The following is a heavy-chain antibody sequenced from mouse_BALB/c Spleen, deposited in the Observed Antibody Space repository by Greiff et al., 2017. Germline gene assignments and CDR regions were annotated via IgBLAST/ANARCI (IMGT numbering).Heavy chain of an antibody. Sequence: QVQLQQSGAELARPGASVKLSCKASGYTFTSYWMQWVKQRPGQGLEWIGAIYPGDGDTRYTQKFKGKATLTADKSSSTAYMQLSSLASEDSAVYYCARAIYYDYVWYFDVWGAGTTVTVSS. D-gene: IGHD2-4*01. CDR3: ARAIYYDYVWYFDV. CDR1: GYTFTSYW. CDR2: IYPGDGDT. V-gene: IGHV1-87*01. J-gene: IGHJ1*01.